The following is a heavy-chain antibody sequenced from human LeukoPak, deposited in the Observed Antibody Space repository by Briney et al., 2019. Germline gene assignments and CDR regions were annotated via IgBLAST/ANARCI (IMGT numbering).Heavy chain of an antibody. CDR3: ARHYQYYYGSGTPKAFDY. CDR2: INHSGST. J-gene: IGHJ4*02. D-gene: IGHD3-10*01. V-gene: IGHV4-34*01. CDR1: GGSFSGYY. Sequence: SETLSLTCAVYGGSFSGYYWSWIRQPPGKGLEWIGEINHSGSTNYNPSLKSRVTISVDTSKNQFSLKLSSVTAADTAVYYCARHYQYYYGSGTPKAFDYWGQGTLVTVSS.